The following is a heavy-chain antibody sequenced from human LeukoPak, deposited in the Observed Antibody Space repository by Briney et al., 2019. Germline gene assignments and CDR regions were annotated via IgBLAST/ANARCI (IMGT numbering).Heavy chain of an antibody. J-gene: IGHJ6*03. Sequence: SEALSLTCTVSGGSISSSSYYWGWIRQPPGKGLEWIGSIYYSGSTYYNPSLKSRVTMSVDTSKNQFSLKLSSVTAADTAVYYCARLPDPMKTIFGPYYYYMDVWGKGTTVTVSS. CDR3: ARLPDPMKTIFGPYYYYMDV. V-gene: IGHV4-39*07. CDR2: IYYSGST. CDR1: GGSISSSSYY. D-gene: IGHD3-3*01.